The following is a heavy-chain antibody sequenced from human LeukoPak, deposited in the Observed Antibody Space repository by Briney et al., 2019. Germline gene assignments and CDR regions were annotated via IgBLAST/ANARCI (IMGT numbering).Heavy chain of an antibody. V-gene: IGHV1-8*01. D-gene: IGHD3-10*01. J-gene: IGHJ6*03. CDR3: ARAYYGYPSHYYMDV. CDR2: MNPNSGNT. CDR1: GDTFTSYD. Sequence: ASGKVSCKASGDTFTSYDINWVRQATGQGLEWMGWMNPNSGNTGYAQKFQGRVTMTRNTSISTAYMELSSLRSEDTAVYYCARAYYGYPSHYYMDVCGKGTTVTVSS.